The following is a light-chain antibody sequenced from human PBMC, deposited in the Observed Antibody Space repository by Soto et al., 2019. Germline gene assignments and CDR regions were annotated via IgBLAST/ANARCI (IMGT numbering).Light chain of an antibody. CDR1: QSFSSW. CDR3: QQYNDYLWT. J-gene: IGKJ1*01. Sequence: DIQLTHSHSTLSASLLGGVCIXRLASQSFSSWLAWYQQKPGKAPKLLIYDASSLESGVPSRFSGSGSGTEFTLTISSLQPDDFATYYCQQYNDYLWTFGQGTKVDNK. CDR2: DAS. V-gene: IGKV1-5*01.